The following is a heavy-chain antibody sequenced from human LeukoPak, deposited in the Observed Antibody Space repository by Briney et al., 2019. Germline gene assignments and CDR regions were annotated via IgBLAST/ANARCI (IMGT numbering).Heavy chain of an antibody. CDR1: GFSLRTSGVG. Sequence: SGPTLVNPTQTLTLTCTFSGFSLRTSGVGVGWIRQPPGKALEWLGFISWDDDKRYSPSLKSRLTITKDTSKNQVVLTMTNLDPVDTATYYCAHTSLKKYSSGWYNYFDYWGQGTLVTVSS. D-gene: IGHD6-19*01. CDR3: AHTSLKKYSSGWYNYFDY. CDR2: ISWDDDK. V-gene: IGHV2-5*02. J-gene: IGHJ4*02.